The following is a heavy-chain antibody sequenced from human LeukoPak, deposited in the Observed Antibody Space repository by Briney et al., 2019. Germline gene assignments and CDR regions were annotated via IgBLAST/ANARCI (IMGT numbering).Heavy chain of an antibody. V-gene: IGHV3-48*03. Sequence: GGSLRLSCVASGFTFSSYEMNWVRQAPGKGLEWVSYISSSGSTIYYADSVKGRFTISRDNAKNSLYLQMNSLRAEDTAVYYCARAGNSGSYFDYWGQGTLVTVSS. D-gene: IGHD1-26*01. CDR2: ISSSGSTI. J-gene: IGHJ4*02. CDR3: ARAGNSGSYFDY. CDR1: GFTFSSYE.